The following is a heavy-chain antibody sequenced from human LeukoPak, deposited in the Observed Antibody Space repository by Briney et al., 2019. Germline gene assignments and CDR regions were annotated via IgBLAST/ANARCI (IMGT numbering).Heavy chain of an antibody. J-gene: IGHJ5*02. CDR1: GGSISSYY. Sequence: SETLSLTCTVSGGSISSYYWSWIRQPPGKGLEWIGYIYYSGSTNYNPSLKSRVTISVDTSKNQFSLKLSSVTAADTAVYYCARGIVVYARRSYNWFDPWGQGTLVTVSS. D-gene: IGHD2-8*02. CDR2: IYYSGST. CDR3: ARGIVVYARRSYNWFDP. V-gene: IGHV4-59*01.